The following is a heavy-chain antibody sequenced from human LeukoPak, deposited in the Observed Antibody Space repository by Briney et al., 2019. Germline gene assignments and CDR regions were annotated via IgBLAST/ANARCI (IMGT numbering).Heavy chain of an antibody. J-gene: IGHJ4*02. CDR1: GYTFTSYY. Sequence: ASVTVSCKASGYTFTSYYMHWVRQAPGQGLEWMGIISPSGGSTSYAQKFQGRVTMTRDMSTSTVYMELSSLRSEDTAVYYCARGDGYNDYFDYWGQGTLVTVSS. CDR3: ARGDGYNDYFDY. V-gene: IGHV1-46*01. CDR2: ISPSGGST. D-gene: IGHD5-24*01.